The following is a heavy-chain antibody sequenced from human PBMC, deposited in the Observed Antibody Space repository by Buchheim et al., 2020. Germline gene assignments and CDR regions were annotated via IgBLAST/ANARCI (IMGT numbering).Heavy chain of an antibody. D-gene: IGHD2-15*01. Sequence: QVQLQESGPGLVKPSETLSLTCTVSGGSISSYYWSWIRQPPGKGLEWIGYIYYSGSTNYNPSLKSRVPISVDTSENQFSLKLSSVTAADTAVYYCARVAYCSGGSCYFYYFDYWGQGTL. V-gene: IGHV4-59*01. CDR1: GGSISSYY. CDR3: ARVAYCSGGSCYFYYFDY. J-gene: IGHJ4*02. CDR2: IYYSGST.